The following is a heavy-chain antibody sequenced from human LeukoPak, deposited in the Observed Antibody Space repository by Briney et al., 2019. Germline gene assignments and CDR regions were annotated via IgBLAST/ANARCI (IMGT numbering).Heavy chain of an antibody. Sequence: GGSLRLSCAASGFTFSSSAMSWVRQAPGKGLEWVSAISNNGGYTYYADSVQGRFTISRDNSKSTLCLQMNSLRAEDTAVYYCAKQLGYCSDGSCYFPYRGQGTPVTVSS. V-gene: IGHV3-23*01. J-gene: IGHJ4*02. D-gene: IGHD2-15*01. CDR2: ISNNGGYT. CDR1: GFTFSSSA. CDR3: AKQLGYCSDGSCYFPY.